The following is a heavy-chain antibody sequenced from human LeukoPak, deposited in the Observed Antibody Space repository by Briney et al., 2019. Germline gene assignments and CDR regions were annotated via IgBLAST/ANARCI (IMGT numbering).Heavy chain of an antibody. CDR3: ERDVPTSGWYTFDY. CDR2: TYYRSKWYS. D-gene: IGHD6-19*01. J-gene: IGHJ4*02. Sequence: SQTLSLTCAISGDSGARQSPSRGLERLGRTYYRSKWYSDYGVAIQGRISINPDTSNNQFTLNLFSVTPEDTAVYDCERDVPTSGWYTFDYWRRGTRVTVSS. V-gene: IGHV6-1*01. CDR1: GDSGA.